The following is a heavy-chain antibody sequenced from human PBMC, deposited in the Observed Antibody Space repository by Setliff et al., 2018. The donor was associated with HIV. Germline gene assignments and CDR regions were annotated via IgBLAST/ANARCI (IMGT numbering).Heavy chain of an antibody. CDR1: GYTFTTNY. J-gene: IGHJ5*02. Sequence: ASVKVSCKASGYTFTTNYIHWARQAPGQGLEWMGWINVNSGGTKYAQKFQGRVTMTRDTSISTAYMEVSSLRSDDTAVYYCAKCSEMLGTPATSSGYYCGWFDPWGQGTLVTVSS. V-gene: IGHV1-2*02. CDR3: AKCSEMLGTPATSSGYYCGWFDP. CDR2: INVNSGGT. D-gene: IGHD3-22*01.